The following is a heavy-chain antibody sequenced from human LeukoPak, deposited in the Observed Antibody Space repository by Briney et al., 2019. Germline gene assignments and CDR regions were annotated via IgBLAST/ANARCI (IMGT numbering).Heavy chain of an antibody. CDR2: IYYSGST. Sequence: SDTLSLTCTVSRGSLSSSSYYWGWIRQPPGKGLEWIGSIYYSGSTYYNPSLKSRVTISVDTSKNQFSLKLSSVTAADTAVYYCARVPIEMATIGVDYWGQGTLVTVSS. CDR3: ARVPIEMATIGVDY. J-gene: IGHJ4*02. CDR1: RGSLSSSSYY. D-gene: IGHD5-24*01. V-gene: IGHV4-39*07.